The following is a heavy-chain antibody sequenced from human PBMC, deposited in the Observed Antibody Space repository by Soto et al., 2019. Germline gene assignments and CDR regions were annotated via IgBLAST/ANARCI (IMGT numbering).Heavy chain of an antibody. CDR2: INPNSGAT. D-gene: IGHD5-12*01. CDR3: ASSRGYSGTHPYYYYYYGMDV. CDR1: GYTFTDYY. V-gene: IGHV1-2*02. Sequence: ASVKVSCKASGYTFTDYYLHWVRQAPGQGLECMGWINPNSGATNYAQKFQGRVTMTRDTSTSTAYMELSRLRSEDTAVYYCASSRGYSGTHPYYYYYYGMDVWGQGTTVTVSS. J-gene: IGHJ6*02.